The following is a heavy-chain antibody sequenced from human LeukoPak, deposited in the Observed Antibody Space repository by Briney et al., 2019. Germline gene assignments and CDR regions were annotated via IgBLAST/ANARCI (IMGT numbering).Heavy chain of an antibody. J-gene: IGHJ6*03. Sequence: GASVKVSCKASGYTFSDYDVNWVRQAPGQGLEWMGLMNPTSGDTGYAQKFQGRVTMTRSMSRNTAYMELSRLRSEDTAVYFCARVVMKAFYYYYMDVWGKGTTIIISS. D-gene: IGHD2-21*01. CDR2: MNPTSGDT. CDR1: GYTFSDYD. CDR3: ARVVMKAFYYYYMDV. V-gene: IGHV1-8*01.